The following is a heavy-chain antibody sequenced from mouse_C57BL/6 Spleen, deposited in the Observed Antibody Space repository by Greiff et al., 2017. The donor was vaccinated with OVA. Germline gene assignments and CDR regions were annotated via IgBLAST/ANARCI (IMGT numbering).Heavy chain of an antibody. CDR3: TRELGGPFDY. V-gene: IGHV5-9-1*02. Sequence: EVMLVESGEGLVKPGGSLKLSCAASGFTFSSYAMSWVRQTPEKRLEWVAYISSGGDYIYYADTVKGRFTISRDNARNTLYLQMSSLKSEDIAMYYCTRELGGPFDYWGQGTTLTVSS. CDR1: GFTFSSYA. D-gene: IGHD4-1*01. CDR2: ISSGGDYI. J-gene: IGHJ2*01.